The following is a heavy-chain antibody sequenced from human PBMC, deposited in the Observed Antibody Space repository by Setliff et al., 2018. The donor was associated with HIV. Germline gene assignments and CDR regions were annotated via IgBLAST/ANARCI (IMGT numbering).Heavy chain of an antibody. D-gene: IGHD3-10*01. CDR1: GGSISSGSYY. J-gene: IGHJ4*02. CDR3: ARAPLLWFGESSYYFDY. V-gene: IGHV4-61*02. CDR2: IYTSGST. Sequence: SETLSLTCTVSGGSISSGSYYWSWIRQPAGKGLEWIGRIYTSGSTNYNPSLKSRVTISVDTSKNQFSLKLSSVTAADTAVYYCARAPLLWFGESSYYFDYWGQGTLVTVSS.